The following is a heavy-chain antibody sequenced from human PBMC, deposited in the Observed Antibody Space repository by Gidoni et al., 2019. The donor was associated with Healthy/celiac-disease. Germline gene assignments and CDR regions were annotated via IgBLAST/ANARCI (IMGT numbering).Heavy chain of an antibody. CDR1: GFTFSSYW. CDR3: ARPYYDSSGYWGY. J-gene: IGHJ4*02. Sequence: EVQLVESGGGLVQPGGSLRLSCAASGFTFSSYWMSWVRQAPGKGLEWVANIKQDGSEKYYVDSVKGRFTISRDNAKNSLYLQMNSLRAEDTAVYYCARPYYDSSGYWGYWGQGTLVTVSS. V-gene: IGHV3-7*01. CDR2: IKQDGSEK. D-gene: IGHD3-22*01.